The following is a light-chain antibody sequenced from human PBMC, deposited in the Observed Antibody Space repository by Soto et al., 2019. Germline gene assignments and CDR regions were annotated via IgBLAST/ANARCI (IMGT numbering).Light chain of an antibody. J-gene: IGLJ1*01. CDR2: DVV. V-gene: IGLV2-14*03. CDR3: SSYTSTMTNV. CDR1: SSDVGGFNS. Sequence: QSALTQPASVSGPPGQSITISCTGTSSDVGGFNSVSWYQLRPGTAPKLILYDVVDRPSGVSYRFSGSKSGNTASLTISGLQAADEADYFCSSYTSTMTNVFGSGTKLTVI.